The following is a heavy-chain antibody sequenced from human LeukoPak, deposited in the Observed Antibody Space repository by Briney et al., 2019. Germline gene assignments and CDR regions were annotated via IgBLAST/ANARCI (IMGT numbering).Heavy chain of an antibody. J-gene: IGHJ4*02. D-gene: IGHD1/OR15-1a*01. CDR2: IYPGDSDT. CDR3: ARKPSFYGRTYHFDF. V-gene: IGHV5-51*01. Sequence: GESLKISCKGSGYSFTSYWIGWVRQMPGKGLEWMGIIYPGDSDTRYSPSFQGQVTISADKSISTAYLQWSSLKASDSAMYYCARKPSFYGRTYHFDFWGQGTLVTVSS. CDR1: GYSFTSYW.